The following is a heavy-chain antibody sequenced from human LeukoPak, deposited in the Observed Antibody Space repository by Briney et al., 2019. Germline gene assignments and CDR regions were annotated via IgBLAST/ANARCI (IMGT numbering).Heavy chain of an antibody. J-gene: IGHJ6*03. CDR3: ANGQGSGSYYNPYYYYYMDV. Sequence: GGSLTLSCAASGFTVSSNNMSWVRQAPGKGLEWVSIIYSAGSTYYADSVRGRFTISRDSSKNTVCLQMNSLRAEDTAVYYCANGQGSGSYYNPYYYYYMDVWGKGTTVTVSS. CDR2: IYSAGST. CDR1: GFTVSSNN. D-gene: IGHD3-10*01. V-gene: IGHV3-53*01.